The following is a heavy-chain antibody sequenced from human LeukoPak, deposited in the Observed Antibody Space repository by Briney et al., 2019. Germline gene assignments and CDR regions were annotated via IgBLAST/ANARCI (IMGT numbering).Heavy chain of an antibody. J-gene: IGHJ3*02. V-gene: IGHV1-3*03. Sequence: GASVKVSCKASGYDFTKYAVQWVRQAPGQRLEWMGWIDAGNGRTKYSQGFQGRVTITRNTSISTAYMELSSLRSEDTAVYYCARGLSSADTFPDRLLWFGESNHDAFDIWGQGTMVTVSS. CDR1: GYDFTKYA. CDR2: IDAGNGRT. CDR3: ARGLSSADTFPDRLLWFGESNHDAFDI. D-gene: IGHD3-10*01.